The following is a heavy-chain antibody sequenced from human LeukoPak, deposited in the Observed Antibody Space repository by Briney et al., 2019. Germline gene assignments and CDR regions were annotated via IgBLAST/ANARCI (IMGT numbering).Heavy chain of an antibody. CDR3: ARSLSTAGIDF. V-gene: IGHV4-38-2*01. CDR1: GYSINAGRY. CDR2: VYHSGTT. Sequence: SETLSLTCAVSGYSINAGRYWGWIRQPPGKGLEWIGSVYHSGTTFYNPSLKSRLTISVDTSKNQFSLDLRSVTAADTAVYYCARSLSTAGIDFWGQGTLVTVSS. J-gene: IGHJ4*02. D-gene: IGHD2-2*01.